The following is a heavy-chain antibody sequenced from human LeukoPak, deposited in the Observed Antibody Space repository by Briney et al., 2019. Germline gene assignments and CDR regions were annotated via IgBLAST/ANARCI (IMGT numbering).Heavy chain of an antibody. CDR1: GGSISSYY. CDR2: IYYSGST. J-gene: IGHJ4*02. CDR3: ARHYRGVITYFDY. D-gene: IGHD3-10*01. Sequence: SETLSLNCTVSGGSISSYYWSWIRQPPGKGLEWIGYIYYSGSTYYNPSLKSRVTISVDTSKTQFSLKLSSVTAADTAVYYCARHYRGVITYFDYWGQGTLVTVSS. V-gene: IGHV4-59*08.